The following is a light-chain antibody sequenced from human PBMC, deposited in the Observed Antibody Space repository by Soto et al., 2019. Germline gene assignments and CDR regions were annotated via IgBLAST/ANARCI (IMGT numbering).Light chain of an antibody. J-gene: IGLJ3*02. Sequence: QSVLTQPPSVSAAPRQRVTISCSGSSSNIGENYVNWYQQLPGKAHKLLIYHDDLLSAGVSDRFSGSKSGTSASLAISDLQSEYEADYYCAAWDDSLDGHVFGGGTKLTVL. CDR3: AAWDDSLDGHV. V-gene: IGLV1-36*01. CDR2: HDD. CDR1: SSNIGENY.